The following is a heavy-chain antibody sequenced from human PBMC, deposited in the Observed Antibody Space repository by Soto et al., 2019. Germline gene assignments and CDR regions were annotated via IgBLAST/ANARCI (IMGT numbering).Heavy chain of an antibody. J-gene: IGHJ4*02. Sequence: QVQLVESGGGLVKPGGSLRLSCAASGFPFSAYYMTWIRQAPGKGLDWVSYISSSGTYTHFADSVKGRFTTSRDNAKNSLYLQMKTLRPEDTAVYYCVRDISPNIFAAGRYTFWGQGILVNVSS. CDR3: VRDISPNIFAAGRYTF. CDR1: GFPFSAYY. CDR2: ISSSGTYT. D-gene: IGHD3-10*01. V-gene: IGHV3-11*06.